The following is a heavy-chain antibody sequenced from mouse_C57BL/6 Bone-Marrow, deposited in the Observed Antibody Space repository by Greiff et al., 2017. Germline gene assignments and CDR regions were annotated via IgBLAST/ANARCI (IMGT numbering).Heavy chain of an antibody. D-gene: IGHD3-2*02. J-gene: IGHJ3*01. CDR2: IYPRSGNT. Sequence: QVQLQQSGAELARPGASVKLSCKASGYTFTSYGISWVKQRTGQGLEWIGEIYPRSGNTYYNEKFKGKATLTADKSSSTAYMELRGLTSEDSAVYICARDGGSGYAWFAYWGQGTLVTVSA. CDR3: ARDGGSGYAWFAY. CDR1: GYTFTSYG. V-gene: IGHV1-81*01.